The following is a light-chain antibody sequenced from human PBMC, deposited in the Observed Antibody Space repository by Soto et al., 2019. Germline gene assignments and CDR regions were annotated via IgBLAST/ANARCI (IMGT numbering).Light chain of an antibody. CDR3: QQHNQWPIT. J-gene: IGKJ5*01. CDR2: YIS. Sequence: EIVITQSPATLSVSPGETASLSCRASQSAGNFLAWYQQKPGQAPRLLIYYISTRATGIPARFSGSGSGTEFTLTINRLQSEDSEVYYCQQHNQWPITFGQGTRLEIK. V-gene: IGKV3D-15*01. CDR1: QSAGNF.